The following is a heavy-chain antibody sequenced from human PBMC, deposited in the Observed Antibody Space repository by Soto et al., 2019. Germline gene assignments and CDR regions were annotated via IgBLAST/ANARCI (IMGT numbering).Heavy chain of an antibody. CDR1: GFTFSSYS. V-gene: IGHV3-21*01. CDR2: ISSSSSYI. J-gene: IGHJ4*02. D-gene: IGHD6-13*01. CDR3: AREGFGDSSSWPSTY. Sequence: EVQLVESGGGLVKPGGSLRLSCAASGFTFSSYSMNWVRQAPGKGLEWVSSISSSSSYIYYADSVKGRFTISRDNAKNSLYLQMNSLRAEDTAVYYCAREGFGDSSSWPSTYWGQGTLVTVSS.